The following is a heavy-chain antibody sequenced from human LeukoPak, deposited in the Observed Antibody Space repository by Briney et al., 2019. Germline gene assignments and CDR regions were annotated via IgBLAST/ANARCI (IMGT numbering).Heavy chain of an antibody. D-gene: IGHD2-2*01. CDR1: GYTFTAYY. Sequence: ASVKVSCKASGYTFTAYYIHWVRQAPGQGLEWMGWINPNSGGTNYAQKFQGRVTLTRDMSITTAYMELSRLRSDDTAVYYCAKARGLYCSSTSCYDCDVWGKGTTVTVSS. CDR3: AKARGLYCSSTSCYDCDV. V-gene: IGHV1-2*02. CDR2: INPNSGGT. J-gene: IGHJ6*04.